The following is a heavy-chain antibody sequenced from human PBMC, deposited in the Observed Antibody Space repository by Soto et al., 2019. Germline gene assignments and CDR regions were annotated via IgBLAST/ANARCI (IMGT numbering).Heavy chain of an antibody. D-gene: IGHD1-26*01. Sequence: SETLSLTCAVYGGSFSGYYWSWIRQPPGKGLEWIGEINHSGSTNYNPSLESRVTISVDTSKNQFSLKLSSVTAADTAVYYCARFRGDPFLLWGQGKVVTVS. CDR3: ARFRGDPFLL. CDR1: GGSFSGYY. V-gene: IGHV4-34*01. J-gene: IGHJ3*01. CDR2: INHSGST.